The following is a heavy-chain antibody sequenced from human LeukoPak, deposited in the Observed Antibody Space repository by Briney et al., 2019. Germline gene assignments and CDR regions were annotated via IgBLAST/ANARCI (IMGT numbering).Heavy chain of an antibody. D-gene: IGHD3-22*01. V-gene: IGHV4-38-2*02. CDR3: ARDGTLSSGDAFDI. Sequence: PSETLSLTCTVSGYSISGGNYWGWIRQPPGKGLEWIGSIYHSGSSYYNPSLESRATISVDTSKNQFSLKLTSVTAADTAVYFCARDGTLSSGDAFDIWGQGTMVTVSS. J-gene: IGHJ3*02. CDR2: IYHSGSS. CDR1: GYSISGGNY.